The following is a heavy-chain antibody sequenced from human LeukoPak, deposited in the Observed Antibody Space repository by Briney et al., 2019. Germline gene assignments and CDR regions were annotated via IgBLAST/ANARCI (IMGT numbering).Heavy chain of an antibody. CDR1: GFTFSSYA. CDR3: AGETGYVFHY. J-gene: IGHJ4*02. CDR2: ISYDGSSK. Sequence: PGGSLRLSCAASGFTFSSYAMHWVRQAPGKGLEWVAIISYDGSSKYYADSVKGRFTLSRDNSKNTLYLQMNSLRPEDTAVYYCAGETGYVFHYRGQGTLVTVSS. D-gene: IGHD2-15*01. V-gene: IGHV3-30-3*01.